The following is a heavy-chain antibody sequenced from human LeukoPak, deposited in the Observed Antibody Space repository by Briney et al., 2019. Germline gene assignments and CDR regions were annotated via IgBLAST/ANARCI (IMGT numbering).Heavy chain of an antibody. CDR3: AKGRGIVGATPFDY. CDR1: GFTFSSYG. Sequence: GRFLRPSCAASGFTFSSYGMHWVRQAPGKGLEWVAVISYDGSNKYYADSVKGRFTISSDNSKNTLYLQMNSLRAEDTAVYYCAKGRGIVGATPFDYWGQGTLVTVSS. D-gene: IGHD1-26*01. V-gene: IGHV3-30*18. J-gene: IGHJ4*02. CDR2: ISYDGSNK.